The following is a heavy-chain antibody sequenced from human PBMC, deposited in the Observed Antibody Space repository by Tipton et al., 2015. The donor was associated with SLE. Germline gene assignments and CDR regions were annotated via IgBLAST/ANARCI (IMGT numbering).Heavy chain of an antibody. V-gene: IGHV4-59*01. Sequence: TLSLTCTVSGGSISSYYWSWIRQPPGKGLEWIGEINHSGSTNYNPSLKSRVTISVDTSKNQFSLKLSSVTAADTAVYYCARAPSAFDIWGQGTMVTVSS. D-gene: IGHD2-2*01. CDR1: GGSISSYY. J-gene: IGHJ3*02. CDR3: ARAPSAFDI. CDR2: INHSGST.